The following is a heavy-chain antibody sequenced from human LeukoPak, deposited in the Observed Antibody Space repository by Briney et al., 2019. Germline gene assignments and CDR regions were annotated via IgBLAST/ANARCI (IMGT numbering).Heavy chain of an antibody. Sequence: PSETLSLTCTVSGGSISSSNFYWGWIRQPPGKGLEWIGSIYYGGSTYYNPSLKSRVTISVDTSKNQFSLTLSSVTAADTAVYYCSREQMFYDSSGYYPRGKNWFDPWGQGTLVTVSS. V-gene: IGHV4-39*07. CDR2: IYYGGST. J-gene: IGHJ5*02. D-gene: IGHD3-22*01. CDR1: GGSISSSNFY. CDR3: SREQMFYDSSGYYPRGKNWFDP.